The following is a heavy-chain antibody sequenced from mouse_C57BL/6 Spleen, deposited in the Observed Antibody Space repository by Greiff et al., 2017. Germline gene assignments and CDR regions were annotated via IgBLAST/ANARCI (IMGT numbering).Heavy chain of an antibody. D-gene: IGHD1-1*02. Sequence: QVHVKQPGAELVKPGASVKLSCKASGYTFTSYWMQWVKQRPGQGLEWIGEIDPSDSYTNYNQKFKGKATLTVDTSSSTAYMQLSSLTSEDSAVYYCARGVYGSMGWNYWGQGTTLTVSS. CDR2: IDPSDSYT. CDR3: ARGVYGSMGWNY. CDR1: GYTFTSYW. J-gene: IGHJ2*01. V-gene: IGHV1-50*01.